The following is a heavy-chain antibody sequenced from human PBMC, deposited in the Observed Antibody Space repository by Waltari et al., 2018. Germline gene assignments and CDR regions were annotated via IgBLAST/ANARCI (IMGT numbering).Heavy chain of an antibody. D-gene: IGHD1-1*01. CDR1: GLIFSNSG. CDR2: ISAYNGNT. Sequence: QLQLVQSGAEVKKPGASVHVPRKGSGLIFSNSGITWLRQAPGQGLDWMGWISAYNGNTNYEQKFQGRVTMTTDTSTSTAYMELRSLRSDDTAVYYCARVRASGGNSAFDIWGQGTMVTVSS. V-gene: IGHV1-18*04. J-gene: IGHJ3*02. CDR3: ARVRASGGNSAFDI.